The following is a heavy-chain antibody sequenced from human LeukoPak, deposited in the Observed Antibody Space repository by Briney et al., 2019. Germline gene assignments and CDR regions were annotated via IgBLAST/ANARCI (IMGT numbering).Heavy chain of an antibody. Sequence: GGSLRLSCAASGLTFSDYYMTWIRQAPGQGLEWISYVSGSDENKYYAGSVRGRFAISRDNAEKSLFLQMSNVRAEDTAVYYCARAGLGGHYIDYWGQGTLVTVSS. D-gene: IGHD2-15*01. CDR1: GLTFSDYY. V-gene: IGHV3-11*01. CDR3: ARAGLGGHYIDY. J-gene: IGHJ4*02. CDR2: VSGSDENK.